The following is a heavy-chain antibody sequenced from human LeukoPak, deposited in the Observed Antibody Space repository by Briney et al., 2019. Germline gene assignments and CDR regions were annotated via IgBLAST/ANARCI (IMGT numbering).Heavy chain of an antibody. D-gene: IGHD6-13*01. J-gene: IGHJ3*02. CDR3: ARDRAADDAFDI. CDR1: GGSFSGYY. Sequence: SETLPLTCAVYGGSFSGYYWSWIRQPPGKGLEWIGEINHSGSTNYNPSLKSRVTISVDTSKNQFSLKLSSVTAADTAVYYCARDRAADDAFDIWGQGTMVTVSS. V-gene: IGHV4-34*01. CDR2: INHSGST.